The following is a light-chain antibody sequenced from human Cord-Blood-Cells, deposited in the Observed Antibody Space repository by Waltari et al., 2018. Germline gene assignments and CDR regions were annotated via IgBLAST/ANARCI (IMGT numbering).Light chain of an antibody. CDR3: CSYAGSSTVV. V-gene: IGLV2-23*01. CDR1: SSDVGSYNL. J-gene: IGLJ2*01. Sequence: QSALTQPASVSGSPGPSITISCTGTSSDVGSYNLVSLYQQHPGKAPKLMIYEGSKRPSGVSNRFSGSKSGNTASLTISGLQAEDEADYYCCSYAGSSTVVFGGGTKLTVL. CDR2: EGS.